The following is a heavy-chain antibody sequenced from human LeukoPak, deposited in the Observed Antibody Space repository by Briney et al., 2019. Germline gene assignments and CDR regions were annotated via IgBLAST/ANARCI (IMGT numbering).Heavy chain of an antibody. CDR3: ARSQELVTMDDACDS. J-gene: IGHJ3*02. V-gene: IGHV1-69*04. CDR1: GGTFSSYA. CDR2: IIPILGIA. D-gene: IGHD3-9*01. Sequence: SVKVSCKASGGTFSSYAISWVRQAPGQGLEWMGRIIPILGIANYAQKFQGRVTITADKSTSTAYMELSSLRSDDTAVYYCARSQELVTMDDACDSWGQGTLDTVSS.